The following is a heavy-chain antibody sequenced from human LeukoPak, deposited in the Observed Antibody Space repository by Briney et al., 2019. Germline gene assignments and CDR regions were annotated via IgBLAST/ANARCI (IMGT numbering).Heavy chain of an antibody. CDR3: LRGESGHHFDS. V-gene: IGHV3-7*02. D-gene: IGHD5-12*01. CDR1: AFSFSGYW. CDR2: INEDGSQK. J-gene: IGHJ4*02. Sequence: AGGSLRLSCAASAFSFSGYWMGWVRQAPGRGLEWVANINEDGSQKPYVDSVKGRFTISRDNAKNTLFLQMDSLRAEDTAVYYCLRGESGHHFDSWGQGTLVTVSS.